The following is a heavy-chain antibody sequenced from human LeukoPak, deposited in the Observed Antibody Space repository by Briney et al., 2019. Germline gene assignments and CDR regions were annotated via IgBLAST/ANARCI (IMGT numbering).Heavy chain of an antibody. J-gene: IGHJ3*02. D-gene: IGHD6-13*01. CDR3: ARVGAAGIDAFDI. CDR2: MNPNSGNT. V-gene: IGHV1-8*03. CDR1: GYTFTSYY. Sequence: ASVKVSCKASGYTFTSYYMHWVRQATGQGLEWTGWMNPNSGNTGYAQKFQGRVTITRNTSISTAYMELSSLRSEDTAVYYCARVGAAGIDAFDIWGQGTMVTVSS.